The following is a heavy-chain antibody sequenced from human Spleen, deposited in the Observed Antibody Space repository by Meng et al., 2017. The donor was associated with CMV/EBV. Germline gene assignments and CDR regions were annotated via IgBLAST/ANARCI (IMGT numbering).Heavy chain of an antibody. D-gene: IGHD3-16*01. J-gene: IGHJ5*02. Sequence: GGSLRLSCAASRFTFSNYAINWVRQAPGKGLEWVSAIGIAGAMTYYADSVKGQFTSSRDDSRNVVYLQMNNLRAEDTAVYYCAKEPSSWGVGWFDPWGQGTLVTVSS. CDR3: AKEPSSWGVGWFDP. CDR2: IGIAGAMT. CDR1: RFTFSNYA. V-gene: IGHV3-23*01.